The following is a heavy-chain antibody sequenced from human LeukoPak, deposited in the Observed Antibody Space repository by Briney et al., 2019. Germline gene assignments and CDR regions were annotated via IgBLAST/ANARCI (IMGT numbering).Heavy chain of an antibody. J-gene: IGHJ4*02. CDR3: TRHAPGGSAALDY. Sequence: HPGGSLRLSCAASGFTFSGSAMHWVRQASGKGLEWVGRIRSKANSYATAYAASVKGRFTISRDDSKNTAYLQMNSLKTEDTAVYYCTRHAPGGSAALDYWGQGTLVTVSS. D-gene: IGHD2-15*01. CDR2: IRSKANSYAT. V-gene: IGHV3-73*01. CDR1: GFTFSGSA.